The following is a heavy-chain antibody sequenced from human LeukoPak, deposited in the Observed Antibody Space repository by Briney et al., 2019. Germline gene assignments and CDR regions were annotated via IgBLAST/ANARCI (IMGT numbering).Heavy chain of an antibody. D-gene: IGHD6-13*01. CDR3: ARDPSSSWYYNGYYYYGMDV. CDR2: MNSNSGKT. V-gene: IGHV1-8*01. J-gene: IGHJ6*02. Sequence: ASVKVSCKASGYTFTSYDINWVRQATGQGLEWMGWMNSNSGKTGYAQKFQGRVTMTKNTYISTAYMELSSMRSEDTAVYDCARDPSSSWYYNGYYYYGMDVWGQGTTVTVSS. CDR1: GYTFTSYD.